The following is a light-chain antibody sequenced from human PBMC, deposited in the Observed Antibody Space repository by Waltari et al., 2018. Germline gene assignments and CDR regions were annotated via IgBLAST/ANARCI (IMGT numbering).Light chain of an antibody. CDR2: AAS. CDR3: LQTNSLPFT. V-gene: IGKV1D-12*01. CDR1: QGIRSW. Sequence: DIQMTQSPSSVSASVGARVTITCRASQGIRSWLAWYQQKPGKAPNLLISAASSLQSGVPSRFSGSGSGTDFTLTISSLQPEDFATYYCLQTNSLPFTFGGGTNVEIK. J-gene: IGKJ4*01.